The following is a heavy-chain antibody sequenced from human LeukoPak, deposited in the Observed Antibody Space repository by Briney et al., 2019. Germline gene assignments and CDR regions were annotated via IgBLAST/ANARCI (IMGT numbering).Heavy chain of an antibody. D-gene: IGHD3-22*01. V-gene: IGHV3-48*01. CDR1: GFTFSSYN. CDR3: ASDSVTMIVGYFDY. CDR2: ISSSSSIT. Sequence: GGSLRLSCAASGFTFSSYNMNWVRQAPGKGLEWVSYISSSSSITYYADSVKGRFTISRDNAKNSLYLQMNSLRAEDTAMYYCASDSVTMIVGYFDYWGQGTPVTVSS. J-gene: IGHJ4*02.